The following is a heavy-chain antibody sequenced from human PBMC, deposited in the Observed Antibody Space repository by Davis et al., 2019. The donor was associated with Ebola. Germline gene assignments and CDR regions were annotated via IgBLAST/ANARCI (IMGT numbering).Heavy chain of an antibody. V-gene: IGHV3-11*01. D-gene: IGHD6-13*01. J-gene: IGHJ4*02. CDR1: GFTFSDYY. Sequence: GESLKISCAASGFTFSDYYMSWIRQAPGKGLEWVSYISSSGSTIYYADSVKGRFTISRDNAKNSLYLQMNSLRAEDTAVYYCARGRSSWRPHDYWGQGTLVTVSS. CDR2: ISSSGSTI. CDR3: ARGRSSWRPHDY.